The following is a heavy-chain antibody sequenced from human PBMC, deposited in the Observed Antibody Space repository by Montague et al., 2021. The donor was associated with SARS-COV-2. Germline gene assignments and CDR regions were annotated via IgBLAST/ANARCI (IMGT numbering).Heavy chain of an antibody. Sequence: SETLSLTCTVSGGSISSYYWSWIRQPPGKGLEWIGYMYYSGSTNYNPSLKSRVTLSVDTSKNQFSLKLCSATAADTAVYYCARDFDYWGQGTLVTVSS. CDR2: MYYSGST. V-gene: IGHV4-59*13. J-gene: IGHJ4*02. CDR1: GGSISSYY. CDR3: ARDFDY.